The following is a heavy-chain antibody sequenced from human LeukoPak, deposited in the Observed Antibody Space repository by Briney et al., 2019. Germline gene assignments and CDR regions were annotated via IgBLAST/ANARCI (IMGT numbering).Heavy chain of an antibody. D-gene: IGHD5-18*01. CDR3: VTEGFTYGFHSSNT. CDR2: IKAKTHGGTT. J-gene: IGHJ3*02. CDR1: GFAFTNAW. V-gene: IGHV3-15*01. Sequence: PGGSLRLSCIASGFAFTNAWMNWVRQAPGKGLEWVGRIKAKTHGGTTDYAAPVNGRFAISRDDSTNTLYLQMNSLKPDDTALYYCVTEGFTYGFHSSNTWGQGTAVTISS.